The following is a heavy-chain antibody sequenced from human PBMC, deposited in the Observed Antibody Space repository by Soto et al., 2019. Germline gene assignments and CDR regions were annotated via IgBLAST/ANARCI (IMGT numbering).Heavy chain of an antibody. J-gene: IGHJ5*02. CDR1: GFNFDDYA. V-gene: IGHV3-9*01. CDR3: ARSRGLVSRPLDL. D-gene: IGHD3-22*01. Sequence: EVQLVESGGGLVQPGRSLRLSCAASGFNFDDYAMHWVRQAPGKGLEWVSGITWNSGDITYTGSVKGRFSISRDNAENSLYLNMNSLRTEDTAFYYCARSRGLVSRPLDLWGQGTLVTVSS. CDR2: ITWNSGDI.